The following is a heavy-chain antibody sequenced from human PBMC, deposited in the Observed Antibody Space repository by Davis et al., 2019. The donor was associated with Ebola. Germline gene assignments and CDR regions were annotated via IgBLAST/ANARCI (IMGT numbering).Heavy chain of an antibody. CDR2: VSHSGLT. V-gene: IGHV4-34*01. J-gene: IGHJ5*02. CDR3: TRNNWFDP. CDR1: CGSPSGYY. Sequence: MPSETLSLTCGVHCGSPSGYYWSWIRQPPGKGLEWIGEVSHSGLTNYNPSLKSRVTISIDMSKNQFSLKLSSVTAADTAVYYCTRNNWFDPWGQGTLVTVSS.